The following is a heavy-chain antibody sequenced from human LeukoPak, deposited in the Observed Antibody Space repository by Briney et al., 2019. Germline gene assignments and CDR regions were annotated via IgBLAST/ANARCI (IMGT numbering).Heavy chain of an antibody. CDR1: GFTFSSYS. D-gene: IGHD2-2*01. J-gene: IGHJ6*02. V-gene: IGHV3-21*01. CDR2: ISSSSSYI. Sequence: GGSLRLSCAASGFTFSSYSMNWVRQAPGKGLEWVSSISSSSSYIYYADSVKGRFTISRDNAKNSLYLQMNSLRAEDTAVYYCARALPAAIFRPKRNYGMDVWGQGTTVTVSS. CDR3: ARALPAAIFRPKRNYGMDV.